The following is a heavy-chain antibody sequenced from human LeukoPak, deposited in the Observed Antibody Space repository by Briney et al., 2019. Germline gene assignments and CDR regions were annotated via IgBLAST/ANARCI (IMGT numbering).Heavy chain of an antibody. CDR1: GGSISSYY. CDR3: ARGPYYSSSWYTAFDY. V-gene: IGHV4-4*07. D-gene: IGHD6-13*01. Sequence: SETLSLTCTVSGGSISSYYWSWIRQPAGKGLEWIGRIYTSGSTNYNPSLKSRVTMSVDTSKNQFSLKLSSVTAADTAVYYCARGPYYSSSWYTAFDYWGQGTLVTVSS. CDR2: IYTSGST. J-gene: IGHJ4*02.